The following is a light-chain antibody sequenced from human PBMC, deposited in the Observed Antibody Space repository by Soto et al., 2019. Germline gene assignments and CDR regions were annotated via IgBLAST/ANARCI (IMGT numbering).Light chain of an antibody. Sequence: DIQMTQSPSSLSASVGDRVTITCQASQDISNYLNWYQQKPGKAPKLLIYDASKLETGAPSRFSGSGSGTDFTFTISSLPPEDIAKYYCQQYDNLFTFGPGTKVEIK. V-gene: IGKV1-33*01. CDR1: QDISNY. J-gene: IGKJ3*01. CDR3: QQYDNLFT. CDR2: DAS.